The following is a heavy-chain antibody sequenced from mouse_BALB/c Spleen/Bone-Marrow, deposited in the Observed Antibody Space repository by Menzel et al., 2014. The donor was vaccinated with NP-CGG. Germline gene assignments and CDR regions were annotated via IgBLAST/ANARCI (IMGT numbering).Heavy chain of an antibody. J-gene: IGHJ4*01. CDR1: GYTFTSYY. D-gene: IGHD2-3*01. Sequence: QVQLQQSGPELVKPGASVRISCKASGYTFTSYYIHWVKQRPGQGLEWIGWIYPGDGDTKYNGKFKGKATLTADKSSSTAYMQLSSLTSVDSAVYFCARSDGYRDMDYWGQGTSVTVSS. CDR2: IYPGDGDT. V-gene: IGHV1S56*01. CDR3: ARSDGYRDMDY.